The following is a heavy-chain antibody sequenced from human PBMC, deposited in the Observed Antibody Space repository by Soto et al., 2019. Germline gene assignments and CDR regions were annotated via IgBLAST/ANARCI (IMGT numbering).Heavy chain of an antibody. CDR2: IYDSGST. CDR1: GGSISGGVGGLYY. D-gene: IGHD4-17*01. V-gene: IGHV4-30-4*01. J-gene: IGHJ2*01. CDR3: AREVIPLTTDWYFDL. Sequence: QLQLRESGPGLVKPSETLSLTCTVSGGSISGGVGGLYYWSWIRQPPGKGLEWIGYIYDSGSTYYNPAPKSRVTISVDTSTNQCSLRLSSVTAADTAVYYCAREVIPLTTDWYFDLWGRGTLVTVSS.